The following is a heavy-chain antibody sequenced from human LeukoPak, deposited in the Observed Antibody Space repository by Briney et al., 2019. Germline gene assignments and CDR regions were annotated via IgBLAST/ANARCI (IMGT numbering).Heavy chain of an antibody. V-gene: IGHV3-7*01. CDR1: GFNFSSYW. CDR2: IKQDGSEK. CDR3: AREFDY. Sequence: GGSLRLSCAASGFNFSSYWMSWVRQAPGKGLEWVANIKQDGSEKYYVDSVKGRFTISRDNAKNSLYLQMNSLRAEDTAVYYCAREFDYWGQGTLVTVSP. J-gene: IGHJ4*02.